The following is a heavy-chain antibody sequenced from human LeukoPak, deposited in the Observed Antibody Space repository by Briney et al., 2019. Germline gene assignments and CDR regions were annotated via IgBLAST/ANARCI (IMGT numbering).Heavy chain of an antibody. J-gene: IGHJ4*02. V-gene: IGHV3-48*03. CDR3: ARDRLRGYCYATPGL. CDR2: ISSSGSTI. D-gene: IGHD5-18*01. CDR1: GFTFSSYE. Sequence: GGSLRLSCAASGFTFSSYEMNWVRQAPGKGLEWVSYISSSGSTIYYADSVKGRFTISRDNAKNSLYLQMNSLRAEDTAVYYCARDRLRGYCYATPGLWGQGTLVTVST.